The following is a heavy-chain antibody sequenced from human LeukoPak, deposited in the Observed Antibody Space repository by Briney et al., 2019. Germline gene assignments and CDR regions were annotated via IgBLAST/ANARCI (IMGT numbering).Heavy chain of an antibody. CDR2: IYYSGST. CDR1: GGSISSSSYY. V-gene: IGHV4-39*07. J-gene: IGHJ3*02. Sequence: SETLSLTCTVSGGSISSSSYYWGWIRQPPGKGLEWIGSIYYSGSTYYNPSLKSRVTISVDTSKNQFSLKLSSVTAADTAVYYCARDPGRVGAYHDAFDIWGQGTTVTVSS. CDR3: ARDPGRVGAYHDAFDI. D-gene: IGHD1-26*01.